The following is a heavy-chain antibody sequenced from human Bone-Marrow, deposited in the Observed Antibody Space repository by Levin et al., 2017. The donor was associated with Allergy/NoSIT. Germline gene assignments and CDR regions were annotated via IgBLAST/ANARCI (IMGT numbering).Heavy chain of an antibody. J-gene: IGHJ4*02. D-gene: IGHD5-12*01. CDR1: GFTFTSYG. Sequence: PGGSLRLSCAASGFTFTSYGMHWVRQAPGKGLEWVAVVWFDGSSTYYAESVKGRFTVSRDNSKNMVYLQMNSLRAEDPAVYYCARGEAKSGAGYWGQGTLVTVSS. V-gene: IGHV3-33*01. CDR3: ARGEAKSGAGY. CDR2: VWFDGSST.